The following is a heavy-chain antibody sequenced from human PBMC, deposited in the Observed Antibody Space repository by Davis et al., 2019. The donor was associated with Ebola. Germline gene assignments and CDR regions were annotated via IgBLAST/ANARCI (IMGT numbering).Heavy chain of an antibody. CDR2: VDPKGGKT. CDR1: EYSFSDYY. D-gene: IGHD3-9*01. CDR3: TTLDILTAYVPYAMDV. V-gene: IGHV1-69-2*01. Sequence: ASVKVSCKGSEYSFSDYYIHWVQGAPGKGLEWVGLVDPKGGKTVYAEKFQDRVTITADRSTDTVYMQLSSLRFEDAAIYYCTTLDILTAYVPYAMDVWGQGTTVSVSS. J-gene: IGHJ6*02.